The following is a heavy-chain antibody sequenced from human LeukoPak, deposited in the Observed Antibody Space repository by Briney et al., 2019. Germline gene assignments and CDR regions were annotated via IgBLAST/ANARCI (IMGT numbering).Heavy chain of an antibody. CDR1: GYTFTSYY. J-gene: IGHJ5*02. CDR3: ARDNSLRDTAWWFDP. Sequence: ASVKVSCKASGYTFTSYYIHWARQAPGQGLEWIGIINPSGDNTWYAQKFQGRVTMTRDMATSTDYLEVSSLRSEDTAVYYCARDNSLRDTAWWFDPWGQGTLVTVSS. D-gene: IGHD5-24*01. CDR2: INPSGDNT. V-gene: IGHV1-46*01.